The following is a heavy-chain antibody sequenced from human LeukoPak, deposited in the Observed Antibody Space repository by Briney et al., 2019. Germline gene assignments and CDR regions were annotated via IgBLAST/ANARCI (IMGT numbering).Heavy chain of an antibody. CDR2: ISPGDSEA. Sequence: GESLKISCKGSGYTFTNYYTGWVRQMPGKGLEWMGIISPGDSEARYSPSFQGQVTISADKSISTAYLRWSSLKASDSAIYYCARRYCSTTSCNPYFFDFWGQGTLVTVSS. CDR3: ARRYCSTTSCNPYFFDF. CDR1: GYTFTNYY. J-gene: IGHJ4*02. V-gene: IGHV5-51*01. D-gene: IGHD2-2*01.